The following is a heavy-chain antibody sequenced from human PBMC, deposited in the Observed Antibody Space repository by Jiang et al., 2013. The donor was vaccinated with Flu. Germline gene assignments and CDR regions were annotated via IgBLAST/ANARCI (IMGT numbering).Heavy chain of an antibody. CDR3: ASHGDHCLDS. Sequence: PGLVSLRGPCPSPALCLVALSGSRNWWSWVRQPPGKGLEWIGEISHAGDTKYSPSLKGRVTISVDRSNNQLSLNLKSVTAADTAFYYCASHGDHCLDSWGQGTLVTVSS. J-gene: IGHJ5*01. V-gene: IGHV4-4*02. CDR2: ISHAGDT. CDR1: VALSGSRNW. D-gene: IGHD4-17*01.